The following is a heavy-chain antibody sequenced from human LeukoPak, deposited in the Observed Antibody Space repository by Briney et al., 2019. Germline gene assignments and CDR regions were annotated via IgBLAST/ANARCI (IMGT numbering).Heavy chain of an antibody. CDR2: INHSGNT. CDR1: GGSFSGYY. V-gene: IGHV4-34*01. CDR3: ARFAPVGAFDI. Sequence: SETLSLTCAVYGGSFSGYYWSWIRQPPGKGLEWIGEINHSGNTNYNPSLKSRVTISVDTSKNQFSLKLSSVTAADTAVYYCARFAPVGAFDIWGQGTMVTVSS. J-gene: IGHJ3*02. D-gene: IGHD2-21*01.